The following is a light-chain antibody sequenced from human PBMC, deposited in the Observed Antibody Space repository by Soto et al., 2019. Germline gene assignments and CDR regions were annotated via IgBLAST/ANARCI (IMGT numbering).Light chain of an antibody. CDR1: NSNIGAGYD. J-gene: IGLJ2*01. V-gene: IGLV1-40*01. Sequence: QSVLTQPPSVSGAPGQRVTISCTGSNSNIGAGYDVHWYQQLPGIAPKLLIHSDNQRPSGVPDRFSGSKSGTSASLAISGLQSEDEADYYCAAWDDSLNGLVVFGGGTKLTVL. CDR2: SDN. CDR3: AAWDDSLNGLVV.